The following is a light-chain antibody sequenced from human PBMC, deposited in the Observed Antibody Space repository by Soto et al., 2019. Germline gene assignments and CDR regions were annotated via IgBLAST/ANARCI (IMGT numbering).Light chain of an antibody. CDR1: QSVSVY. J-gene: IGKJ1*01. CDR3: QQYKNWPWT. Sequence: IVMTQSPATLSVSPGERATLSCRASQSVSVYLAWYQQKPGQAPRLLIRGASTRATGVPARFSGSGSGTEFTLTISSLQSEDFAIYYCQQYKNWPWTFGQGTKVDIK. CDR2: GAS. V-gene: IGKV3-15*01.